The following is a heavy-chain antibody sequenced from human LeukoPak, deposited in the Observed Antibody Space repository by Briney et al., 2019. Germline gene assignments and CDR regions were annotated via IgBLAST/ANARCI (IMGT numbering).Heavy chain of an antibody. CDR2: IYPGDSDT. D-gene: IGHD6-19*01. CDR1: GYTFTNYW. Sequence: HGESLKISCKGSGYTFTNYWIGWVRQMPGRGLEWMGIIYPGDSDTRYSPSFQGQVTISADKSSNTAHMQWISLKASDTAIYYCARLGQQWLVTKYWFFDLWGRGTPVTVSS. CDR3: ARLGQQWLVTKYWFFDL. J-gene: IGHJ2*01. V-gene: IGHV5-51*01.